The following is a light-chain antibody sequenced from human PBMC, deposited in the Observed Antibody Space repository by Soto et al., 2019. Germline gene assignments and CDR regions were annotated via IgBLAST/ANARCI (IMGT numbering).Light chain of an antibody. CDR3: QQYNNWPRT. Sequence: EIVLRQSPGTLSLSPGERATLSCRASQSVSSRLAWYQHKPGQAPRLLISGASSRATGIPDRFSGSGSGTDFTLTISSLQSEDSAVYFCQQYNNWPRTFGQGTKVDIK. J-gene: IGKJ1*01. V-gene: IGKV3D-15*01. CDR2: GAS. CDR1: QSVSSR.